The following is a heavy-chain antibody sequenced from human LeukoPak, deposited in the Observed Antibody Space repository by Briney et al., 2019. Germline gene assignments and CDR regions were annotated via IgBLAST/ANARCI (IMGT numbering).Heavy chain of an antibody. CDR2: IAVSGGGP. V-gene: IGHV3-23*01. D-gene: IGHD7-27*01. CDR3: AKDKNWGASDI. J-gene: IGHJ3*02. CDR1: GFSFSSYA. Sequence: PGGSLRLSCAASGFSFSSYAMSWVRQAPGKGLEWVSSIAVSGGGPYYGDSVKGRFTISRDNSKNTVYLQMNSLRAEDTAVYYCAKDKNWGASDIWGQGTTVTVSS.